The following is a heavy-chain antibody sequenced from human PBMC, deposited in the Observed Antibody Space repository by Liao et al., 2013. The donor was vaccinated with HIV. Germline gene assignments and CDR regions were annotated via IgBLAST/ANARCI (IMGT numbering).Heavy chain of an antibody. Sequence: QVQLQESGPGLVKPSQTLSLTCTVSGGSTSSGSYYWSWIRQPAGKGLEWIGRIYTSGSTNYNPSLKSRVTISVDTSKNQFSLKLSSVTAADTAVYYCARGRIQPPMAGYYFDYWGRGNPRSPSPQ. CDR1: GGSTSSGSYY. V-gene: IGHV4-61*02. J-gene: IGHJ4*02. CDR2: IYTSGST. D-gene: IGHD5-18*01. CDR3: ARGRIQPPMAGYYFDY.